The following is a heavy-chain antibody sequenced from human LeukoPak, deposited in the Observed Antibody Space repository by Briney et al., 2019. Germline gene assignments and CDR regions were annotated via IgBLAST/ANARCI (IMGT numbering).Heavy chain of an antibody. CDR3: AGPGIAAAVPLRYYGMDV. CDR1: GGSISSGGYY. D-gene: IGHD6-13*01. J-gene: IGHJ6*02. Sequence: SQTLSLTCTVSGGSISSGGYYWSWIRQHPGKGLEWIGYIYYSGSTYYNPSLKSRVTISVDTSKNQFSLKLSSVTAADTAVYYCAGPGIAAAVPLRYYGMDVWGQGTTVTVSS. CDR2: IYYSGST. V-gene: IGHV4-31*03.